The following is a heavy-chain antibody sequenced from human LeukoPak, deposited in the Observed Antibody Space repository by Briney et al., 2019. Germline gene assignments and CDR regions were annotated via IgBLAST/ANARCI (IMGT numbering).Heavy chain of an antibody. Sequence: SETLSLTCTVSGSSISNYYWSWIWQPPGKGLEWIGYIYYSGSANHNPSLKSRVTISVDTSKNQFSLKLSSVTAADTAVYYCARVTATTGIRYFDYWGQGTLVTVSS. J-gene: IGHJ4*02. V-gene: IGHV4-59*01. CDR2: IYYSGSA. D-gene: IGHD6-13*01. CDR3: ARVTATTGIRYFDY. CDR1: GSSISNYY.